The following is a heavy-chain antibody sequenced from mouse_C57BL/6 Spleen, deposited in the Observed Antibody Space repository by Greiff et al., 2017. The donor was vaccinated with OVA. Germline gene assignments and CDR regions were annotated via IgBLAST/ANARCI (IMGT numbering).Heavy chain of an antibody. J-gene: IGHJ1*03. D-gene: IGHD3-3*01. V-gene: IGHV1-52*01. CDR3: AREAGTGYFDV. CDR2: IDPSDSET. Sequence: QVQLQQPGAELVRPGSSVKLSCKASGYTFTSYWMHWVKQRPIQGLEWIGNIDPSDSETHYNQKFKDKATLTVDKSSSTAYMQLSSLTSEDSAVYYCAREAGTGYFDVWGTGTTVTVSS. CDR1: GYTFTSYW.